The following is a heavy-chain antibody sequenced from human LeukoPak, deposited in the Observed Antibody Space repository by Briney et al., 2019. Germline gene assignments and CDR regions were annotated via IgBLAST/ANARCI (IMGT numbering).Heavy chain of an antibody. CDR3: AREGDSGYGSYFDY. CDR2: ISSSGSTI. V-gene: IGHV3-48*03. CDR1: GFTFSSYE. J-gene: IGHJ4*02. Sequence: GGSLRLSCAASGFTFSSYEMNWVRQAPGKGLEWLSYISSSGSTIYYADSVKGRFTISRDNAKNSLYLQMNSLRAEDTAVYYCAREGDSGYGSYFDYWGQGTLVTVSS. D-gene: IGHD5-12*01.